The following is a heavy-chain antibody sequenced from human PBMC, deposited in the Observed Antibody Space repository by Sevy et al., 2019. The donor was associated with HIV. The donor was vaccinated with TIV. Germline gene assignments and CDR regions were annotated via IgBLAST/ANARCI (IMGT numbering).Heavy chain of an antibody. CDR3: AKDSYFDNTVCDY. CDR1: GFTLNNYA. D-gene: IGHD3-22*01. Sequence: GGSLRLSCPASGFTLNNYAMNWVRQAPGKGLEWVSGISGSGGSTYYADSVKGRFTISRDNSKNTLYLQMSSLRVEDTAVYYCAKDSYFDNTVCDYWGQGTLVTVSS. CDR2: ISGSGGST. J-gene: IGHJ4*02. V-gene: IGHV3-23*01.